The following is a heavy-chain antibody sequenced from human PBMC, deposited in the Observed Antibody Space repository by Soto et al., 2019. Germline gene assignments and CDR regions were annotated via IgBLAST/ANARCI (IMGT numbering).Heavy chain of an antibody. J-gene: IGHJ4*02. CDR2: IYYSGST. CDR3: ARHGVDIVVVPAATPGIYYFDY. D-gene: IGHD2-2*01. V-gene: IGHV4-39*01. Sequence: QLQLQESGPGLVKPSETLSLTCTVSGGSISSSSYYWGWIRQPPGKGRGWIGGIYYSGSTYYNPSLKSRVTISVDTSKNQFSLKLSSVTAADTAVYYCARHGVDIVVVPAATPGIYYFDYWGQGTLVTVSS. CDR1: GGSISSSSYY.